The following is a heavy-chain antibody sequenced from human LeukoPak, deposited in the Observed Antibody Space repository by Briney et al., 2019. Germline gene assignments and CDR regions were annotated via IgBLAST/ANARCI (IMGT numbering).Heavy chain of an antibody. CDR2: ISYDGSNK. D-gene: IGHD6-19*01. Sequence: GRSLRLSCAGSGFTFSSYGMHWVRQAPGKGLEWVAVISYDGSNKYYADSVKGRFTISRDNSKNTLYLQMNSLRAEDTAVYYCAKDRESSGSPLNYYYGMDVWGQGTTVTVSS. J-gene: IGHJ6*02. CDR1: GFTFSSYG. V-gene: IGHV3-30*18. CDR3: AKDRESSGSPLNYYYGMDV.